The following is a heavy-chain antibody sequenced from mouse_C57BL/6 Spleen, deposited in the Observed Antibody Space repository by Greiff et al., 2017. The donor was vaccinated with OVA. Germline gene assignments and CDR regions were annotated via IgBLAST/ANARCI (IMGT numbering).Heavy chain of an antibody. D-gene: IGHD1-1*01. V-gene: IGHV1-82*01. CDR2: IYPGDGDT. CDR3: ARCPDYYYGSSYPAWFAY. Sequence: VQLQQSGPELVKPGASVKISCKASGYAFSSSWMNWVKQRPGKGLEWIGRIYPGDGDTNYNGKFKGKATLTADKSSSTAYMQLSSLTSEDSAVYFCARCPDYYYGSSYPAWFAYWGQGTLVTVSA. J-gene: IGHJ3*01. CDR1: GYAFSSSW.